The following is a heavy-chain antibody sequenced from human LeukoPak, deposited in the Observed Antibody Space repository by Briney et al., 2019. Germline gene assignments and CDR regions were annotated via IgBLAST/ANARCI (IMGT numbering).Heavy chain of an antibody. CDR1: GGSISSYY. CDR3: ARYSPTHDYGDYNYFDY. CDR2: IYYSGST. V-gene: IGHV4-59*01. D-gene: IGHD4-17*01. Sequence: SETLSLTCTVSGGSISSYYWSWIRQPPGKGLEWIGYIYYSGSTNYNPSLKSRVTISVDTSKNQFSLKLSSVTAADTAVYYCARYSPTHDYGDYNYFDYWGQGTLVAVSS. J-gene: IGHJ4*02.